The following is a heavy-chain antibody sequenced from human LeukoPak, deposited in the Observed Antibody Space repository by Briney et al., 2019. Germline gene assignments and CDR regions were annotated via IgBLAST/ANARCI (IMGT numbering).Heavy chain of an antibody. Sequence: SETLSLTCTVSGGSISSSEYYWGWIRQPPGKGLEWIGSMHYSGSNAYSPSLKSRVIIFVDTSKNQFSLKLTYVTAADTAVYFCARYSTSSGWFDPWGQGSLVTVSS. CDR2: MHYSGSN. CDR3: ARYSTSSGWFDP. V-gene: IGHV4-39*01. D-gene: IGHD6-6*01. J-gene: IGHJ5*02. CDR1: GGSISSSEYY.